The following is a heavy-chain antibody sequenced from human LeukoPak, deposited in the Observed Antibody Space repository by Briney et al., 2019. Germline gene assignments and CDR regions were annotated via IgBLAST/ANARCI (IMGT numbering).Heavy chain of an antibody. Sequence: GGSLRLSCTTSGFTFGDYPMSWLRQAPGKGLEWVSAISTDAGETHYADSVKGRFTISRDNSKNTLSLQMNSLRAEDTAVYYCAKPRGGLAYYMDVWGKGTTVTVSS. CDR3: AKPRGGLAYYMDV. J-gene: IGHJ6*03. CDR1: GFTFGDYP. D-gene: IGHD3-3*02. CDR2: ISTDAGET. V-gene: IGHV3-23*01.